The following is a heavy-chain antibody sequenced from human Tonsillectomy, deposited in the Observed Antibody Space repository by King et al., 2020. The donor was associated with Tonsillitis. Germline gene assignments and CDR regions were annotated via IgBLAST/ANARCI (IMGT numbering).Heavy chain of an antibody. CDR3: ARKRVGGWFDP. Sequence: VQLVESGGGLVQPGGSLRLSCEVSGFPVSNNYMNWVRQAPGKGLEWVSIIYSGGTTYYAESVKGRFTISRDNSKNTLDLQMNGLRAEGTAVYYCARKRVGGWFDPWGQGTLVTVSS. CDR2: IYSGGTT. J-gene: IGHJ5*02. D-gene: IGHD2-15*01. V-gene: IGHV3-66*01. CDR1: GFPVSNNY.